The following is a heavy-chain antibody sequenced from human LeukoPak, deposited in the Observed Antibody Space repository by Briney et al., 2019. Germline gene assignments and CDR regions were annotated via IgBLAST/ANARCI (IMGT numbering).Heavy chain of an antibody. CDR2: ISYDGSNQ. CDR3: ARDPSSGHVRGPCDY. CDR1: GFTFSSYA. J-gene: IGHJ4*02. D-gene: IGHD5-12*01. Sequence: GGSLRLSSAASGFTFSSYAMQWVRQGPGKGLEWVAVISYDGSNQYYADSVKGRFTISKDNSKNTLYLQMNSLRAEDTAVYFCARDPSSGHVRGPCDYWGQGTLVTVSS. V-gene: IGHV3-30-3*01.